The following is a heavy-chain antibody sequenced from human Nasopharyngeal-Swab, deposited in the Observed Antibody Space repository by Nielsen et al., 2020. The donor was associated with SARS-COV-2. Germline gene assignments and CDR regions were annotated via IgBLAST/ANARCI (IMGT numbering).Heavy chain of an antibody. V-gene: IGHV3-7*01. CDR1: GFTFSSYW. J-gene: IGHJ6*03. CDR2: IKQDGSEK. Sequence: GESLKISCAASGFTFSSYWMSWVRQAPGKGLEWVASIKQDGSEKYYVDSVKGRFTISRDNAKNSLYLQMHSLRAEDTAVYYCARDDYYDSSGYLRGPFYYYMDVWGKGTTVTVSS. D-gene: IGHD3-22*01. CDR3: ARDDYYDSSGYLRGPFYYYMDV.